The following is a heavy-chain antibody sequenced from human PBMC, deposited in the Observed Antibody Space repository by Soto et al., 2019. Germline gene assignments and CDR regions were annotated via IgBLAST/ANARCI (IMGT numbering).Heavy chain of an antibody. V-gene: IGHV4-4*02. Sequence: SETLSLTCTVSGDSMSSSNWWSWVRQPPGKGLEWIGEIFHGGSTYYNPSLKTRVTISLDKSKNQFSLKLSSVTAADTAVYYCARVYSGSYSDYWGQGTLVTVSS. CDR1: GDSMSSSNW. CDR3: ARVYSGSYSDY. J-gene: IGHJ4*02. D-gene: IGHD1-26*01. CDR2: IFHGGST.